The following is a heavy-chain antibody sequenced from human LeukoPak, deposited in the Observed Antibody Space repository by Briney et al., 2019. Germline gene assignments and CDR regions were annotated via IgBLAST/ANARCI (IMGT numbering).Heavy chain of an antibody. CDR1: GYTFTSYA. CDR2: INAGNGNT. Sequence: ASVKVSCKASGYTFTSYAMHWVRQAPGQRLEWMGWINAGNGNTKYSQKFQGRVTITRDTSASTAYMELSSLRSEDTAVYYCARVASRFLENDAFDIWGQGTMVTVSS. J-gene: IGHJ3*02. D-gene: IGHD3-3*01. V-gene: IGHV1-3*01. CDR3: ARVASRFLENDAFDI.